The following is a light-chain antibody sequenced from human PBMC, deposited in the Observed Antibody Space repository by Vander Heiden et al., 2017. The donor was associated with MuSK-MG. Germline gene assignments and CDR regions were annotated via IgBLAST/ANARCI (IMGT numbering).Light chain of an antibody. CDR2: RDI. CDR1: KLGDKY. J-gene: IGLJ3*02. Sequence: SYELTQPPSVSVSPGQTAIISCSGEKLGDKYVWWYRQKPGQSPGWVIYRDIQRPSGIPERFYGSNSGNKANLNISETQPLDEAEEYCQAWDRSIGGCGGGTKLTVL. CDR3: QAWDRSIGG. V-gene: IGLV3-1*01.